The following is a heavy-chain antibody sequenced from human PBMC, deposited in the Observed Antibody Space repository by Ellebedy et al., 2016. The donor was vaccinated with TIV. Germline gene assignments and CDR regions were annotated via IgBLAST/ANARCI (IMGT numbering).Heavy chain of an antibody. J-gene: IGHJ4*02. CDR1: GYTFTSYY. CDR2: INPSGGST. V-gene: IGHV1-46*01. Sequence: ASVKVSCKASGYTFTSYYMHWVRQAPGQGLEWMGIINPSGGSTSYAQKFQGRVTMTRDTSTNTVYMEMSSLRSEDTAVYYCARVGGSVTTMYYFDSWGQGTLVTVSS. D-gene: IGHD4-17*01. CDR3: ARVGGSVTTMYYFDS.